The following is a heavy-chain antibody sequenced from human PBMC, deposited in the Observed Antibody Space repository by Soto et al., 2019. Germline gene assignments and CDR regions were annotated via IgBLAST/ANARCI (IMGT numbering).Heavy chain of an antibody. CDR1: GGTFSSYA. Sequence: QVQLVQSGAEVKKPGSSVKVSCKASGGTFSSYAISWVRQAPGQGLEWMGGIIPIFGTANYAQKFQGRVTITAEESTSTAYMELSSLRCEDTAVYYCARDPVGAVTGGWFDPWGQGTLVTVSS. J-gene: IGHJ5*02. CDR2: IIPIFGTA. CDR3: ARDPVGAVTGGWFDP. V-gene: IGHV1-69*01. D-gene: IGHD1-26*01.